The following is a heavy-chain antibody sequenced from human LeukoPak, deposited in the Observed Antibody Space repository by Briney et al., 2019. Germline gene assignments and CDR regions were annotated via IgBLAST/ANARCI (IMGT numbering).Heavy chain of an antibody. CDR2: ISGSGGST. J-gene: IGHJ3*02. V-gene: IGHV3-23*01. Sequence: GGSLRLSCAASGFTFSSYAMSWVGQAPGKGRGWFSAISGSGGSTYYADSVKGRFTISRDNSKNTLYLQMNSLRAEDTAVYYCAKDLSILLWFGDAFDIWGQGTMVTVSS. CDR3: AKDLSILLWFGDAFDI. CDR1: GFTFSSYA. D-gene: IGHD3-10*01.